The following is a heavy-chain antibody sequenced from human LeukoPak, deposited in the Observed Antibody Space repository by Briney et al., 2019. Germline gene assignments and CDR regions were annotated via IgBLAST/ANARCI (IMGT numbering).Heavy chain of an antibody. J-gene: IGHJ4*02. CDR1: RFTFSSYA. Sequence: GGSLRLSCAASRFTFSSYAMSWVRQAPGKGLEWVSVLTGSGDNTYYADSVKGRFTISRGNSKNTLYLQMNSLRAEDTALYYCAKDYYSSSSGYFDYWGQGTLVTVSS. D-gene: IGHD6-6*01. CDR2: LTGSGDNT. CDR3: AKDYYSSSSGYFDY. V-gene: IGHV3-23*01.